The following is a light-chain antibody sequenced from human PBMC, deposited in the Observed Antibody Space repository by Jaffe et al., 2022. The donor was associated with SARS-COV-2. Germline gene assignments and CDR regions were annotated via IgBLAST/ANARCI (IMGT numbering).Light chain of an antibody. J-gene: IGLJ3*02. V-gene: IGLV2-14*01. CDR1: SSDVVGYNY. Sequence: QSALTQPASVSGSPGQSITISCTGTSSDVVGYNYVSWYQQLPGKAPKLMIYDVSNRPSGVSNRFSGSKSGNTASLTISGLQAEDEADYYCISYTTSSTLVFGGGTKLAVL. CDR2: DVS. CDR3: ISYTTSSTLV.